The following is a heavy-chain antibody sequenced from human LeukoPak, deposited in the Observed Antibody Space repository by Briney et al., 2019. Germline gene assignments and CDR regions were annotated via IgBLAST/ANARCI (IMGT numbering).Heavy chain of an antibody. D-gene: IGHD2-2*02. Sequence: PGGSLRLSCGASGFTFGTYWMHWVRQAPGKGLVWVSGINSDGGTTTYADSVKGRFTISRDNSKNTLYLQMNSLRVDDTAVYYCVKGLYTIDYWGQGTLVTVSS. V-gene: IGHV3-74*01. CDR1: GFTFGTYW. J-gene: IGHJ4*02. CDR3: VKGLYTIDY. CDR2: INSDGGTT.